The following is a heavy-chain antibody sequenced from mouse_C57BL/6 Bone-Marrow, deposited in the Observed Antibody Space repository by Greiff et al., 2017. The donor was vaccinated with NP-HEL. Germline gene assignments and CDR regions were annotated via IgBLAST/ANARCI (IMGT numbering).Heavy chain of an antibody. CDR1: GFTFNTYA. CDR2: IRSKSSNYAT. J-gene: IGHJ3*01. D-gene: IGHD2-4*01. V-gene: IGHV10-3*01. CDR3: VREPLGDYDGAWFAY. Sequence: DVMLVESGGGLVQPKGSLKLSCAASGFTFNTYAMHWVRQAPGKGLEWVARIRSKSSNYATYYADSVKDRFTISRDDSQSMLYLQMNNLKTEDTAMYYCVREPLGDYDGAWFAYWGQGTLVTVSA.